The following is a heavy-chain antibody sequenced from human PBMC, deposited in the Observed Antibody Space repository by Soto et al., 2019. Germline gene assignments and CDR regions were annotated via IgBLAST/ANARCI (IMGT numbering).Heavy chain of an antibody. J-gene: IGHJ5*02. CDR1: GYTFTSYA. CDR3: ARGYGGPIGWFDP. V-gene: IGHV1-3*01. Sequence: QVQLVQSGAEVKKPGASVKVSCKASGYTFTSYAMHWVRQAPGQRLEWMGWINAGNGNTKYSQKFQGRVTITRDTSANTAYMELSSLRSEDTAVYYWARGYGGPIGWFDPWGQGTLVTVSS. D-gene: IGHD3-16*01. CDR2: INAGNGNT.